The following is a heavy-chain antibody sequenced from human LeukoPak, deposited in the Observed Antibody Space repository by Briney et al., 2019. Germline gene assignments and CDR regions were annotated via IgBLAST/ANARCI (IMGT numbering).Heavy chain of an antibody. CDR2: INWNGGST. V-gene: IGHV3-20*04. D-gene: IGHD3-10*01. Sequence: GRSLRLSCAASGFTFDDYGMSWGRQAPGKGLEWVSGINWNGGSTGYADSVQGRFTISRDNAKNSLFLKMNSLRAEDTALYYCARDGNLWFGALGDYFDYWGHGSLVTVSS. J-gene: IGHJ4*01. CDR1: GFTFDDYG. CDR3: ARDGNLWFGALGDYFDY.